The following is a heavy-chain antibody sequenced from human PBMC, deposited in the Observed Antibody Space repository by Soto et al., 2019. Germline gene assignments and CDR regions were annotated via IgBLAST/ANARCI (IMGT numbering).Heavy chain of an antibody. CDR3: ARGKSGDYVFAY. Sequence: EVQLVESGGGLVQPGGSLRLSCAASGFTFTSYWMHWVRQAPGKGLVWVSRIKGDGSSTSYADSVKGRFTISRDDAKNRLYGQVNSLRAEDSAVYYWARGKSGDYVFAYWGRGTLVTVSS. V-gene: IGHV3-74*01. D-gene: IGHD4-17*01. J-gene: IGHJ4*02. CDR2: IKGDGSST. CDR1: GFTFTSYW.